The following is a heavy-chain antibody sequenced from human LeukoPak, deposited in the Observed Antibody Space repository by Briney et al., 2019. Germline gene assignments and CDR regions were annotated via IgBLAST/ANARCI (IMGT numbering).Heavy chain of an antibody. CDR3: ARGLGYSSSPFDY. J-gene: IGHJ4*02. D-gene: IGHD6-13*01. CDR2: INHSGST. CDR1: GGSFSGYY. V-gene: IGHV4-34*01. Sequence: TETLSLTCAVYGGSFSGYYWSWIRQPPGKGLEWIGEINHSGSTNYNPSLKSRVTISVDTSKNQFSLKLSSVTAADTAVYYCARGLGYSSSPFDYWGQGTLVTVSS.